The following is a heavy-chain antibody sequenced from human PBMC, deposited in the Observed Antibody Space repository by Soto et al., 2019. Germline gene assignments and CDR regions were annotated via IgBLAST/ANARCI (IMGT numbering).Heavy chain of an antibody. D-gene: IGHD2-15*01. V-gene: IGHV4-31*03. Sequence: SETLSLTCTVSGGSISSGGYYWSWIRQHPGKGLEWIGYIYYSGSTYYKPSLKSRVTISVDTSKNQFSLKLSSVTAADTAVYFCARLPGYCSGASCRIDYWGQGTLVTVSS. J-gene: IGHJ4*02. CDR3: ARLPGYCSGASCRIDY. CDR2: IYYSGST. CDR1: GGSISSGGYY.